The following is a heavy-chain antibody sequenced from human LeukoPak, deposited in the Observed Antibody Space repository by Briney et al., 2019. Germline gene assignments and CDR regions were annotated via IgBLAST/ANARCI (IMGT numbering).Heavy chain of an antibody. Sequence: ASVKVSCKASGYTFTSYAMHWVRQAPGQRLEWMGWINAGNGNTKYSQKFQGRVTITRDTSASTAYMELSSLRSEDTAVYYCARDSGDYYGSGIDYWGQGTLVTVSS. CDR3: ARDSGDYYGSGIDY. J-gene: IGHJ4*02. V-gene: IGHV1-3*01. CDR1: GYTFTSYA. CDR2: INAGNGNT. D-gene: IGHD3-10*01.